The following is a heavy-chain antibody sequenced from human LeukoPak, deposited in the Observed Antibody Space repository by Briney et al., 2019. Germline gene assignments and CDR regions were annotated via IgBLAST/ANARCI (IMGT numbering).Heavy chain of an antibody. CDR1: GGSFSGYY. D-gene: IGHD6-13*01. Sequence: SETLSLTCAVYGGSFSGYYWSWIRQPPGKGLEWIREINHSGSTNYNPSLKSRVAISVDTSKNQFSLKLSSVTAADTAVYYCARHPRIAAAGDFDPWGQGTLVTVSS. V-gene: IGHV4-34*01. CDR2: INHSGST. CDR3: ARHPRIAAAGDFDP. J-gene: IGHJ5*02.